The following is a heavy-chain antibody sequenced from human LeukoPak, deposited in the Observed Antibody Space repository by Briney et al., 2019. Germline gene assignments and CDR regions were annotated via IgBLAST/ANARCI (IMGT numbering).Heavy chain of an antibody. J-gene: IGHJ6*02. Sequence: PGGSLRLSCAASGFTFSSYGMHWVRQAPDKGLEWMAVISYDGSNKYYADSVKGRFTISRDNSKNTLYLQMNSLRAEDTAVYYCARDTTVTTGHWGYYYYYGMDVWGQGTTVTVSS. CDR3: ARDTTVTTGHWGYYYYYGMDV. CDR2: ISYDGSNK. V-gene: IGHV3-30*03. D-gene: IGHD4-11*01. CDR1: GFTFSSYG.